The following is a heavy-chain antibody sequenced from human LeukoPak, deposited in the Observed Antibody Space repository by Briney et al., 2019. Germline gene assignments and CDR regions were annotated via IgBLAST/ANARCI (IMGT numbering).Heavy chain of an antibody. J-gene: IGHJ4*02. D-gene: IGHD6-19*01. CDR2: INHSGST. CDR1: GFTFSSYT. Sequence: PGGSLRLSCAASGFTFSSYTMNWVRQPPGKGPEWIGEINHSGSTNYNPSLKSRVTISVDTSKNQFSLKLSSVTAADTAVYYCARGLGRDGRSWLVRSGYWGQGTLVTVSS. CDR3: ARGLGRDGRSWLVRSGY. V-gene: IGHV4-34*01.